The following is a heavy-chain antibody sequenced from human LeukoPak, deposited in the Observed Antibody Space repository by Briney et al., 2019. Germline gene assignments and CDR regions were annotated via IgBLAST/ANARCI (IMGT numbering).Heavy chain of an antibody. Sequence: GASVKVSCKASGGTFSSYAISWVRQDPGQGLEWMGGIIPIFGTANYAQKFQGRVTITADKSTSTAYMELSSLRSEDTAVYYCARDVVEWLRFRWFDPWGQGTLVTVSS. V-gene: IGHV1-69*06. J-gene: IGHJ5*02. CDR3: ARDVVEWLRFRWFDP. D-gene: IGHD5-12*01. CDR2: IIPIFGTA. CDR1: GGTFSSYA.